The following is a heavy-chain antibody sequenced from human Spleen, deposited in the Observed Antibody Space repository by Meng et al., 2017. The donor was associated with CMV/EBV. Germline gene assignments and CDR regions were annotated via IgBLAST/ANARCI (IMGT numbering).Heavy chain of an antibody. CDR1: GFTFSSYA. V-gene: IGHV3-23*03. CDR2: IYSGGSST. CDR3: AKGSPVNSAVFDY. J-gene: IGHJ4*02. D-gene: IGHD3-10*01. Sequence: GGSVRLSCAASGFTFSSYAMSWVRQAPGKGLEWVSVIYSGGSSTYYADSVKGRFTISRDNSKNTLYLQINTLRAEDTAVYYCAKGSPVNSAVFDYWGQGTLVTVSS.